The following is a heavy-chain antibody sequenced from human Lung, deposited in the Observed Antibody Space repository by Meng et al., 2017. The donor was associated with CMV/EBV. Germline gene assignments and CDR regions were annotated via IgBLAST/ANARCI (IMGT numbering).Heavy chain of an antibody. Sequence: SVTVSCKASRYTFAGYYMHLVRQAPGQGLDWMGWINPNSGCTNYAQKFQGRVTMTRDTSISTAYMELSRLRSDDTAVYYCARRVGGPDAFDIWGQGTMVTVSS. J-gene: IGHJ3*02. CDR2: INPNSGCT. CDR3: ARRVGGPDAFDI. V-gene: IGHV1-2*02. CDR1: RYTFAGYY. D-gene: IGHD3-16*01.